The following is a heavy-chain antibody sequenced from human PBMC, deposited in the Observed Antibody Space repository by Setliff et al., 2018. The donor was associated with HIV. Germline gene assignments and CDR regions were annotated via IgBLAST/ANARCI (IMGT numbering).Heavy chain of an antibody. Sequence: SGPTLVNPTQTLTLTCTFSGFSLSPREMSVSWIRQPPGKALEWLARIDWDDAKYYSTSLKTRLTISKDTSKNQVVLTMTNMDPVDTATYYCARGSESLTYFDNLGPGTLVTVSS. D-gene: IGHD3-10*01. J-gene: IGHJ4*02. CDR2: IDWDDAK. V-gene: IGHV2-70*11. CDR1: GFSLSPREMS. CDR3: ARGSESLTYFDN.